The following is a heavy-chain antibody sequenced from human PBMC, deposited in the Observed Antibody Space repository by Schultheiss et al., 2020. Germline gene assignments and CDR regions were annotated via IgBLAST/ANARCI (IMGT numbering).Heavy chain of an antibody. CDR3: ARESRTIFGVVIERGDAFDI. V-gene: IGHV1-2*06. CDR1: RYTFTGYY. Sequence: ASVKVSCKASRYTFTGYYMHWVRQAPGQGLEWMGRINPNSGGTNYAQKFQGRVNMTRDTSISTAYMEMSRLSSDDTAVYYCARESRTIFGVVIERGDAFDIWGQGTIVKVSS. D-gene: IGHD3-3*01. J-gene: IGHJ3*02. CDR2: INPNSGGT.